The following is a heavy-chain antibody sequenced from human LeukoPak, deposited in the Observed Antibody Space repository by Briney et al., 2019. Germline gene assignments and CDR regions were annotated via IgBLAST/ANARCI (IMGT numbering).Heavy chain of an antibody. J-gene: IGHJ5*02. CDR2: IIPIFGTA. V-gene: IGHV1-69*05. Sequence: EASVKVSCKASGGTFSSYAISWVRQAPGQGLEWMGGIIPIFGTANYAQKFQGRVTITTDESTSTAYMELSSLRSEDTAVYYWARQEGWGRINWFDPWGHGTVVTDYS. CDR1: GGTFSSYA. CDR3: ARQEGWGRINWFDP. D-gene: IGHD3-16*01.